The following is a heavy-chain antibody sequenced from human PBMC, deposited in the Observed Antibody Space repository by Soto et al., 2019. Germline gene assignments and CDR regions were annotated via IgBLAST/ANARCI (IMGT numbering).Heavy chain of an antibody. CDR3: ARCYCTVGSCYTCWHFDL. CDR1: GYTFADYG. J-gene: IGHJ2*01. Sequence: QAQLVQSGAEVKKPGASVKVSCQAGGYTFADYGISWVRQAPGQGLEWVGWIGPYNGNTDYAQNLQDRVTMTTDTSTTTAYMELSSPRPDDTVLYYCARCYCTVGSCYTCWHFDLWGRGTLLTVSS. CDR2: IGPYNGNT. V-gene: IGHV1-18*01. D-gene: IGHD2-15*01.